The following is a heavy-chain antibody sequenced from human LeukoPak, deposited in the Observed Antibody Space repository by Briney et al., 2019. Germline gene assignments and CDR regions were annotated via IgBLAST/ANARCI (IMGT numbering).Heavy chain of an antibody. CDR3: ARWTGTTGFDY. CDR2: IKQDGSDK. Sequence: HPGGSLRLSCAASGFPFSSYRMSWVRQAPGKGLEWVANIKQDGSDKYYVDSVKGRFTISRDNAKNSLYLQLNSLRADDTAVYYCARWTGTTGFDYWGQGTLVTVSS. J-gene: IGHJ4*02. CDR1: GFPFSSYR. D-gene: IGHD1-1*01. V-gene: IGHV3-7*01.